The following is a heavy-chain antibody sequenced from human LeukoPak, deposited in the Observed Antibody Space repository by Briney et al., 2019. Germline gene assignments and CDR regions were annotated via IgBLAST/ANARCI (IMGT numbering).Heavy chain of an antibody. CDR2: IYYSGTT. J-gene: IGHJ5*02. CDR3: ARSLGANTWVGNWFDP. Sequence: SETLSLTCSVSGGSISSPNHDWAWIRQPPGQGLEGLGSIYYSGTTYYNLSLKSRVTLSVDTSQNQFSLKLSSVTAADTAIYFCARSLGANTWVGNWFDPWGQGTLVTVST. CDR1: GGSISSPNHD. V-gene: IGHV4-39*01. D-gene: IGHD3-10*01.